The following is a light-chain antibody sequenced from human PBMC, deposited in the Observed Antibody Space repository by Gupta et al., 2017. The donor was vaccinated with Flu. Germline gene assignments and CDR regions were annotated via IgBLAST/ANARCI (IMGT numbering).Light chain of an antibody. CDR3: CSYGINDV. CDR1: SRDIGGNNY. Sequence: QSALTQPPSASGSPGQSVAISCTGTSRDIGGNNYLSWYQQHPGKAPKLMIYEVNKRPPGVPDRFSGSKSGNTASLTVSGLQAEDEADYYCCSYGINDVFGSGTKVTVL. J-gene: IGLJ1*01. V-gene: IGLV2-8*01. CDR2: EVN.